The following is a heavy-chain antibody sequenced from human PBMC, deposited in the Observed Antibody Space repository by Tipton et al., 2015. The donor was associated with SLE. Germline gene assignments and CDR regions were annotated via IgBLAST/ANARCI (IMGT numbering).Heavy chain of an antibody. Sequence: RSLRLSCAASGFTFSTFPMSWVRLAPGTGLEWVALVSYDGSHDYYGGSVQGRFTISRDNSKNTLFLQMNSLRVEDTAVYFCVRSTVALTRAHHGDIFDFWGQGTLVTVSS. D-gene: IGHD2-8*02. CDR1: GFTFSTFP. V-gene: IGHV3-30*03. CDR2: VSYDGSHD. J-gene: IGHJ4*02. CDR3: VRSTVALTRAHHGDIFDF.